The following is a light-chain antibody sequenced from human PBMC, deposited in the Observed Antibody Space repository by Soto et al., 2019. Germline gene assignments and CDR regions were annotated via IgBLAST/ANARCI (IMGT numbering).Light chain of an antibody. J-gene: IGKJ1*01. CDR3: QQTYNMRLWT. Sequence: DIQMTQSPSSLSASVGDRVTITCRASQSISRYLNWYQEKPGKAPKLLIYGASNLQSGVPSRFXGSGSGTDFTLTISSLQPEDFATYFCQQTYNMRLWTFGQGTKVEIK. V-gene: IGKV1-39*01. CDR1: QSISRY. CDR2: GAS.